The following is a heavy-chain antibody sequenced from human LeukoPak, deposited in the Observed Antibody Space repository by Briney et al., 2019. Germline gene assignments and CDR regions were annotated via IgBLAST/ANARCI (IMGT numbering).Heavy chain of an antibody. D-gene: IGHD4/OR15-4a*01. J-gene: IGHJ5*02. CDR3: ARDDNGDSNWFDP. CDR2: IHYNGRT. Sequence: PSETLSLTCTVSGGSVSSSSYYWDWVRQPPGKGLGWIGAIHYNGRTFYNPSLRSRVTISVDTSKNQFSLKLSSVTTADTAVYYCARDDNGDSNWFDPWGQGTLVTVSS. CDR1: GGSVSSSSYY. V-gene: IGHV4-39*02.